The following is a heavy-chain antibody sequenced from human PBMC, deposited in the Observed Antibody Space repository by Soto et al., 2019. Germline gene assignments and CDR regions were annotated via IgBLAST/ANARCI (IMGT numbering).Heavy chain of an antibody. CDR2: ISAHNGNT. CDR1: GYTFTSYG. CDR3: ARGGYGDY. D-gene: IGHD1-1*01. V-gene: IGHV1-18*01. Sequence: QVHLVQSGAEVKKPGASVKVSCKASGYTFTSYGITWVRQAPGQGLEWMGWISAHNGNTDYARKLQGRVIVTRDTSTSTAYMELRSLRSDDTAVYACARGGYGDYWGQGALVTVSS. J-gene: IGHJ4*02.